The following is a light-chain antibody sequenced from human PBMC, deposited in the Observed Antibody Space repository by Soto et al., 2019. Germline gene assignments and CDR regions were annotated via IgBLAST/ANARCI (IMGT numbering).Light chain of an antibody. V-gene: IGLV2-14*01. CDR3: SSYGGSNNLV. J-gene: IGLJ2*01. CDR2: EVS. CDR1: SSDVGGYNY. Sequence: QSVLTQPASVSGSPGQSITISCTGTSSDVGGYNYVSWYQHHPGKAPKLMIHEVSDRPSGISNRFSGSKSGNTASLTVSGLQAEDEADYYCSSYGGSNNLVFGGGTKLTVL.